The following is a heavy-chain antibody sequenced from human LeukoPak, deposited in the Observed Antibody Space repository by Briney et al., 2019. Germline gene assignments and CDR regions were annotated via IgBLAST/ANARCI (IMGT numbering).Heavy chain of an antibody. Sequence: GSLRLSCVASGFGFSYYDMNWVRQTPGKGLEWVSTISGTDDSTYYAGSVKGRFTISRDNSKNTLYLQMDSLRAEDTAVYHCARDRAVGYYDSGGHVIFDYWGQGTLVTVSS. D-gene: IGHD3-22*01. CDR1: GFGFSYYD. V-gene: IGHV3-23*01. CDR3: ARDRAVGYYDSGGHVIFDY. J-gene: IGHJ4*02. CDR2: ISGTDDST.